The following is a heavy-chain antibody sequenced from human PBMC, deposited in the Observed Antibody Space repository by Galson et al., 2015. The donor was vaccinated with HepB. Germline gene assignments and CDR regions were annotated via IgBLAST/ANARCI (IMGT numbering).Heavy chain of an antibody. Sequence: ASGYTFTGYYMHWVRQAPGQGLEWMGWINPNSGGTNYAQKFQGRVTMTRDTSISTAYMELSRLRSDDTAVYYCARDSNPPSAFDIWGQGTMVTVSS. J-gene: IGHJ3*02. CDR2: INPNSGGT. V-gene: IGHV1-2*02. D-gene: IGHD6-13*01. CDR3: ARDSNPPSAFDI. CDR1: GYTFTGYY.